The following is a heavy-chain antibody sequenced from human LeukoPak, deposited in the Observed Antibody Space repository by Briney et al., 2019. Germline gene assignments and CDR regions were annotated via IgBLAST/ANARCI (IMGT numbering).Heavy chain of an antibody. CDR1: GYTFTGYY. Sequence: GASVKVSCKASGYTFTGYYMHWVRQAPGQGLEWMGWINPNSGGTNYAQKFQGRVTMTRDTSISTAYMELSRLRSDGTAVYYCARGPVRRYFVQSRSGRWFDPWGQGTLVTVSS. V-gene: IGHV1-2*02. CDR3: ARGPVRRYFVQSRSGRWFDP. CDR2: INPNSGGT. D-gene: IGHD3-9*01. J-gene: IGHJ5*02.